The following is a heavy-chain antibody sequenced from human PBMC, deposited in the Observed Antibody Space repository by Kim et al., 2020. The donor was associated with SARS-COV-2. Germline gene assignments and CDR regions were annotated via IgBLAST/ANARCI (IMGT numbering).Heavy chain of an antibody. D-gene: IGHD6-13*01. Sequence: GGSLRLSCAASGFTFSSYAMHWVRQAPGKGLEWVAVISYDGSNKYYADSVKGRFTISRDNSKNTLYLQMNSLRAEDTAVYYCARGGGGPYSSSRYYYYY. J-gene: IGHJ6*01. CDR3: ARGGGGPYSSSRYYYYY. CDR2: ISYDGSNK. V-gene: IGHV3-30*04. CDR1: GFTFSSYA.